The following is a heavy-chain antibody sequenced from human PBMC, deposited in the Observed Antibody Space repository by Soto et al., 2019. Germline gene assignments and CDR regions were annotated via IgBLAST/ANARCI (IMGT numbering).Heavy chain of an antibody. J-gene: IGHJ5*02. Sequence: PSETLSLTCAVYGGSFSGYYWSWIRQPPGKGLEWIGEINHSGSTNYNPPLKRRVTISVDTSKNQFSLKLGSVTAADTAVYDCERAEFHWRRFDPWGQGTLVTVSS. V-gene: IGHV4-34*01. CDR3: ERAEFHWRRFDP. CDR2: INHSGST. D-gene: IGHD3-3*01. CDR1: GGSFSGYY.